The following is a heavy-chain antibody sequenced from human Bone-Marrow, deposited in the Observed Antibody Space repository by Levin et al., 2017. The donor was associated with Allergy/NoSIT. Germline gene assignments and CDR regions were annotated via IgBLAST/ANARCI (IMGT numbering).Heavy chain of an antibody. Sequence: SGLILFLSILPFPLPFPFSFFSFSTSEVGVAWIRQPPGKALESLAVIYWNNDKYYIPSLPNRLTITKDTSKNQVVLTLTNMDPVDTATYYCAHSPYERYFAYWGQGTLATVSS. CDR1: FFSFSTSEVG. CDR2: IYWNNDK. V-gene: IGHV2-5*01. CDR3: AHSPYERYFAY. D-gene: IGHD3-22*01. J-gene: IGHJ4*02.